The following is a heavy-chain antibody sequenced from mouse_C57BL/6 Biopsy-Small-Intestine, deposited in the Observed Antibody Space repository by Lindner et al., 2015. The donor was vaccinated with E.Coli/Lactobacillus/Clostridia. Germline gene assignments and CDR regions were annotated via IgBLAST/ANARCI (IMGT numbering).Heavy chain of an antibody. D-gene: IGHD2-4*01. CDR2: IYPSDGNT. J-gene: IGHJ1*03. V-gene: IGHV1-85*01. CDR1: GYTFTSYD. CDR3: AHYDNDYWYFDV. Sequence: VQLQESGPELVKPGASVKLSCKASGYTFTSYDVNWVKQRPGQGLEWIGWIYPSDGNTKYNEKFKGKGTLTVDTSSSTAYMELHSLTSEDSAVYFCAHYDNDYWYFDVWGTGTTVTVPS.